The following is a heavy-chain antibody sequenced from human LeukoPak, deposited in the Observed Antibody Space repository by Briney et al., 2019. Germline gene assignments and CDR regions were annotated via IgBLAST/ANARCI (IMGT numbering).Heavy chain of an antibody. Sequence: GASLRLSCAASGFTFSAYSMTWVRQAPGKGLEWVSLIASNGGNTYYADSVRGRFTISRDNSKNTLYLQMNSLRAEDTAVYYCARQQMAGHFDYWGQGTLVTVSS. CDR2: IASNGGNT. CDR3: ARQQMAGHFDY. D-gene: IGHD6-13*01. V-gene: IGHV3-23*01. J-gene: IGHJ4*02. CDR1: GFTFSAYS.